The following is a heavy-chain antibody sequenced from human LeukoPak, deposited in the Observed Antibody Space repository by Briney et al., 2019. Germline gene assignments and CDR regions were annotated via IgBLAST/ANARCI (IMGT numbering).Heavy chain of an antibody. Sequence: SAKVSCKASGGTFSSYAISWVRQAPGQGLEWMGGIIPIFGTANYAQKFQGRVTITTDESTSTAYMELSSLRSEDTAVYYCARVVGARTPDYYYYYYMDVWGKGTTVTVSS. CDR3: ARVVGARTPDYYYYYYMDV. CDR1: GGTFSSYA. J-gene: IGHJ6*03. V-gene: IGHV1-69*05. D-gene: IGHD1-26*01. CDR2: IIPIFGTA.